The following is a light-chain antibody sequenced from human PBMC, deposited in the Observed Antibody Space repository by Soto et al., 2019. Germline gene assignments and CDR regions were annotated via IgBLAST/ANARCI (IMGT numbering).Light chain of an antibody. J-gene: IGKJ1*01. V-gene: IGKV3-20*01. CDR3: QQYGNSLPWT. Sequence: EIVLTQSPSTLSLSPGERATLSCRASQSVSNNYLGWYQQKPGQAPRLLVYGASRRATGIPDRFSGSGSGTDFTLTISGLEAEDFAVYYCQQYGNSLPWTFGQGTKVEIK. CDR1: QSVSNNY. CDR2: GAS.